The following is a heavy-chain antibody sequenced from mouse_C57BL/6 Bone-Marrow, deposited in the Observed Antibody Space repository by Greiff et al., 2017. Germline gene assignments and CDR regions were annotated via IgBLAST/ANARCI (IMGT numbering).Heavy chain of an antibody. Sequence: QVQLKQSGAELAKPGASVMLSCKASGYTFTSYWMHWVKQRPGQGLEWIGYINPSSGYTKYNQKFKDKATLTADKSSSTAYMQLCSLTYEDSAVYYCARAKAMDYWGQGTSVTVSS. V-gene: IGHV1-7*01. J-gene: IGHJ4*01. CDR3: ARAKAMDY. CDR2: INPSSGYT. CDR1: GYTFTSYW.